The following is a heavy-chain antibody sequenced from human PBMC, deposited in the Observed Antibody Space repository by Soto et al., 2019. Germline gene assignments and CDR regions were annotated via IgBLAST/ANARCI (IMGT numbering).Heavy chain of an antibody. CDR1: GGSISSYY. Sequence: SETLSITCPVSGGSISSYYWSWIRQPPGKVREWIGYIYYSGSTNYNTSLKSRVTISVDTSKNQFSLKLSSVTAADTAVYYCGRYRADFGGVIVRVVSYGMDVGGQGSTVAVSS. CDR3: GRYRADFGGVIVRVVSYGMDV. CDR2: IYYSGST. J-gene: IGHJ6*02. D-gene: IGHD3-16*02. V-gene: IGHV4-59*01.